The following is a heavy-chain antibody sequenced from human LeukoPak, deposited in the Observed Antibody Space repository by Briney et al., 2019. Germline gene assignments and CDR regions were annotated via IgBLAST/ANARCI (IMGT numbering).Heavy chain of an antibody. V-gene: IGHV4-34*01. CDR3: ARKRNVVPAAIGYFDY. CDR1: GGSFIGYY. D-gene: IGHD2-2*02. CDR2: INHSGST. Sequence: SETLSLTCAVYGGSFIGYYWSWIRPPPGKGLEWIGEINHSGSTNYNPSLKSRVTISVDTSKNQFSLKLSSVTAADTAVYYCARKRNVVPAAIGYFDYWGQGTLVTVSS. J-gene: IGHJ4*02.